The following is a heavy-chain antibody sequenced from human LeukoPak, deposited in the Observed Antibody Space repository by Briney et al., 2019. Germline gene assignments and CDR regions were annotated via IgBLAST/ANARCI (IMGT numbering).Heavy chain of an antibody. V-gene: IGHV1-2*02. CDR2: INPNSGGT. CDR3: ARERTAARNWFDP. J-gene: IGHJ5*02. D-gene: IGHD6-6*01. CDR1: GYTFTGYY. Sequence: ASVKVSCKASGYTFTGYYMHWVRQAPGQGLEWMGWINPNSGGTNYAQKFQGRVTMTRDTSISTAYMELSRLRSDDTAAYYCARERTAARNWFDPWGQGTLVTVSS.